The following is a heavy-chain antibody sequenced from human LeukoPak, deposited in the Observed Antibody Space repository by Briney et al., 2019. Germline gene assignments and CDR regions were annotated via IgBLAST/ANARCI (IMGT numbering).Heavy chain of an antibody. J-gene: IGHJ3*02. V-gene: IGHV1-2*02. CDR2: INPNSGGT. CDR3: ATSITMIVVVTPLGIFDI. D-gene: IGHD3-22*01. CDR1: GYTFTSYY. Sequence: ASVKVSCKASGYTFTSYYMHWVRQAPGQGLEWMGWINPNSGGTNYAQKFQGRVTMTRDTSISTAYMELSRLRSDDTAVYYCATSITMIVVVTPLGIFDIWGQGTMVTVSS.